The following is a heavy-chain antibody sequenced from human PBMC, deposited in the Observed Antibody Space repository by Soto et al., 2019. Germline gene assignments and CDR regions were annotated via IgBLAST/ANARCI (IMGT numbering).Heavy chain of an antibody. CDR2: ICSGGST. D-gene: IGHD4-4*01. CDR1: GFTVSSNY. V-gene: IGHV3-53*01. Sequence: GGSLRLSCAASGFTVSSNYMSWVRQAPGKGLEWVSVICSGGSTYYADSVKGRFTISRDNSKNTLYLQMNSLRAEDTAVYYCARVATVTTLNYYYGMDVWGQGTTLTV. J-gene: IGHJ6*02. CDR3: ARVATVTTLNYYYGMDV.